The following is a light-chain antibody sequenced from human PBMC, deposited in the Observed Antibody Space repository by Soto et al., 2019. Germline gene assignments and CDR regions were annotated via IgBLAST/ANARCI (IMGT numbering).Light chain of an antibody. J-gene: IGKJ2*01. CDR3: QQYYSYPHI. CDR1: QGISSY. Sequence: AIRMTQSPSSFSASTGDRVTITCRASQGISSYLAWYQQKPGKAPKLLIYAASTLQSGVPSRFSGSGSGTDFTLTISCLQSEDFATYYCQQYYSYPHIFGQGTKLEIK. CDR2: AAS. V-gene: IGKV1-8*01.